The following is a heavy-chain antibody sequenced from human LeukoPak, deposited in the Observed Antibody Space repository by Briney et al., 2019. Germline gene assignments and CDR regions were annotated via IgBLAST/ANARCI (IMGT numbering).Heavy chain of an antibody. CDR3: ARIVVVVAAEFDY. CDR2: IKQDGSEK. J-gene: IGHJ4*02. D-gene: IGHD2-15*01. V-gene: IGHV3-7*01. CDR1: GFTFSSYW. Sequence: GGSLRLSCAASGFTFSSYWMSWVRQAPGKGLEWVANIKQDGSEKYYVDSVKGRFTISRDNAKNSLYLQMNSLRAEDTAVYYCARIVVVVAAEFDYWGQGTLVTVSS.